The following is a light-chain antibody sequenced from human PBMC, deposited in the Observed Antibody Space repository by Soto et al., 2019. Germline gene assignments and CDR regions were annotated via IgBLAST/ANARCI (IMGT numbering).Light chain of an antibody. CDR1: QSVSSN. Sequence: EIVMMQSPATLSVSPGERATLSCRARQSVSSNLAWYQQKPGQAPRLLIYGASTRATGLPARFSGSGSGTEFTLTITSLQSEDFAVYYCQQYNNWPPGTFGQGTKVEIK. V-gene: IGKV3-15*01. J-gene: IGKJ1*01. CDR3: QQYNNWPPGT. CDR2: GAS.